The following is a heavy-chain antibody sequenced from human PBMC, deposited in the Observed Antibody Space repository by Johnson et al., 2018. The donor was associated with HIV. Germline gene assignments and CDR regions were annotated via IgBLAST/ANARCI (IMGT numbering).Heavy chain of an antibody. CDR3: AKEESGSFLAFDI. J-gene: IGHJ3*02. CDR2: IWYDGSNK. Sequence: QVQLVESGGGVVQPGRSQRLSCAASGFTFSSYAMNWVRQAPGKGLEWVAVIWYDGSNKYYADSVRGRFTISRDNSKNTLYLQMNSLRPEDTAVFYCAKEESGSFLAFDIWGQGTMVTVSS. V-gene: IGHV3-30*04. D-gene: IGHD1-26*01. CDR1: GFTFSSYA.